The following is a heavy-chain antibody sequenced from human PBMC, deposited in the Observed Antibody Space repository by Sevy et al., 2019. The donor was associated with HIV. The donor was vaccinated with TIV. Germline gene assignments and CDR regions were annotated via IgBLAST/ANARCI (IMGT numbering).Heavy chain of an antibody. CDR3: AREWVSPGPLIDNYGMDV. V-gene: IGHV3-7*01. J-gene: IGHJ6*02. CDR2: IKPDGSEI. D-gene: IGHD1-26*01. Sequence: GGSLRLSCVASGFTFTDHWMTWLRQAPGKGLEWVANIKPDGSEIYYVASVKGRFTISRDNAKNSLYLQMNSLRAEDTAVYFCAREWVSPGPLIDNYGMDVWGQGTTVTVSS. CDR1: GFTFTDHW.